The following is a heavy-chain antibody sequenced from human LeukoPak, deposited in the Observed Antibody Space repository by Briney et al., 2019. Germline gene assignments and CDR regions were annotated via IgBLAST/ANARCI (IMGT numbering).Heavy chain of an antibody. Sequence: GGSLRLSCAASGFTFNTYSMNWVRQAPGKGLEWVSYISSSGSTIYYADSVKGRFTISRDNAKNSLYLQMNSLRAEDTALYYCAKGRRITMVRGVFDAFDIWGQGTMVTVSS. CDR1: GFTFNTYS. CDR2: ISSSGSTI. J-gene: IGHJ3*02. CDR3: AKGRRITMVRGVFDAFDI. V-gene: IGHV3-48*04. D-gene: IGHD3-10*01.